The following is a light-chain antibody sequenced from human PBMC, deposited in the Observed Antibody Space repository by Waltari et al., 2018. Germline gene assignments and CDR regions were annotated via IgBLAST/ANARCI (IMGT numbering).Light chain of an antibody. Sequence: QSALTQPASMSGSPGQSITVSCTGTSGALANYDLFSWYQQFPGKAPKLIIYECTERPSGISSRFSGSKSGNTAFLTISGLQAEDEADYHCCSYGGPSSWVFGGGTKLTVL. V-gene: IGLV2-23*01. CDR2: ECT. CDR3: CSYGGPSSWV. J-gene: IGLJ3*02. CDR1: SGALANYDL.